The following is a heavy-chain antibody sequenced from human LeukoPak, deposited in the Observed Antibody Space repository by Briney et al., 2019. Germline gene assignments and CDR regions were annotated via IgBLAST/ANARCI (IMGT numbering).Heavy chain of an antibody. V-gene: IGHV3-7*01. CDR1: GFTFRSYW. CDR2: TNQDGSEK. CDR3: ARDPGFSAFDI. J-gene: IGHJ3*02. Sequence: GGSLRLSCAASGFTFRSYWVTWVRQAPGKGLELVASTNQDGSEKYHVDCVKGRFTISRDNDKNSLYLQMNSLRAEDTAVYYCARDPGFSAFDIWGQGAVVTVSS.